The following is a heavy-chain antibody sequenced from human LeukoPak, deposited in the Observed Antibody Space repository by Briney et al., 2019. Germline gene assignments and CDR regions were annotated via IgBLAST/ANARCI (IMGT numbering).Heavy chain of an antibody. J-gene: IGHJ4*02. Sequence: PSGTLSLTCAVSGGSISSSNWWSWVRQPPGKGLEWIGEIYHSGSTNYNPSLKSRVTISVDKSKNQFSLKLSSVTAADTAVYYCARDEDYGDYYMNYWGQGTLVTVSS. D-gene: IGHD4-17*01. CDR2: IYHSGST. CDR1: GGSISSSNW. V-gene: IGHV4-4*02. CDR3: ARDEDYGDYYMNY.